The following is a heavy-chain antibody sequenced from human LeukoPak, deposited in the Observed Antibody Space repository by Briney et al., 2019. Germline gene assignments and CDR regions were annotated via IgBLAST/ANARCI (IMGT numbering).Heavy chain of an antibody. CDR3: AKDRLRGFWSGYFDY. Sequence: GGSLRLSCAASGFTFSSYGMHWVRQAPGKGLEWVAFMRYDGSNKYYADSVKGRFTISRDNSKNTLYLQMNSLRAEDTAVYYCAKDRLRGFWSGYFDYWGQGTLVTVSS. CDR1: GFTFSSYG. CDR2: MRYDGSNK. J-gene: IGHJ4*02. D-gene: IGHD3-3*01. V-gene: IGHV3-30*02.